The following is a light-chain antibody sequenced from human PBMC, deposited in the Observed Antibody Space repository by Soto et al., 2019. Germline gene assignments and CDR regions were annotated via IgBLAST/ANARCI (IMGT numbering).Light chain of an antibody. Sequence: QSVLTQPPSASGSPGESGTISCTGTSSDVGGYNFVSWYQQHPGKAPKLMIYDVTERTSGVPDRFSGSKSGNTASLTVSGLQREDEADYYCTSYAGSNIHVLFGRGTALTVL. CDR3: TSYAGSNIHVL. CDR2: DVT. CDR1: SSDVGGYNF. J-gene: IGLJ2*01. V-gene: IGLV2-8*01.